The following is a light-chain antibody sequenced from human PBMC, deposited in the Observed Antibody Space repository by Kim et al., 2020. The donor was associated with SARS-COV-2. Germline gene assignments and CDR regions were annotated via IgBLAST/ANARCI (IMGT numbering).Light chain of an antibody. CDR3: QQYNSNLFT. Sequence: DIQMTQSPSTLSASVGDRVTITCRASQSISSWLAWYQQKPGKAPKLLIYKASSLESGVPSRFSGSGSGTEFTLTISSLQPDDFATYYCQQYNSNLFTFGPRTKVDIK. CDR2: KAS. J-gene: IGKJ3*01. V-gene: IGKV1-5*03. CDR1: QSISSW.